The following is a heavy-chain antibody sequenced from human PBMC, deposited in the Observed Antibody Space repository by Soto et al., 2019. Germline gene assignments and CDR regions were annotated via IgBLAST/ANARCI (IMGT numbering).Heavy chain of an antibody. CDR3: ASRYGSGKYYFDH. D-gene: IGHD3-10*01. J-gene: IGHJ4*02. CDR2: INQSGST. Sequence: QVQLQQWGAGLLKPSETLSLTCAVYGGSFSGYYCSWVRLLPGKGLEWIGEINQSGSTNYNPSLKSRVTMSEDTFKNQFSLKLTSVTAADTAVYYFASRYGSGKYYFDHWGQGTLITVSS. CDR1: GGSFSGYY. V-gene: IGHV4-34*01.